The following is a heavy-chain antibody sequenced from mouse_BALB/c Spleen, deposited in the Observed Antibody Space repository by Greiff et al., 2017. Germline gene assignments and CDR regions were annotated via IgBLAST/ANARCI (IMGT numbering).Heavy chain of an antibody. Sequence: EVQVVESGGGLVKPGGSLKLSCAASGFAFSSYDMSWVRQTPEKRLEWVAYISSGGGSTYYPDTVKGRFTISRDNAKNTLYLQMSSLKSEDTAMYYCARHNRSGFAYWGQGTLVTVSA. V-gene: IGHV5-12-1*01. CDR3: ARHNRSGFAY. J-gene: IGHJ3*01. CDR2: ISSGGGST. CDR1: GFAFSSYD.